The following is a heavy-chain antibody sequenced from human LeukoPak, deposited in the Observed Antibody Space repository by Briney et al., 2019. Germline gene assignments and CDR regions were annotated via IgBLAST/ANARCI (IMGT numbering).Heavy chain of an antibody. D-gene: IGHD6-19*01. CDR1: GFAFSSYW. V-gene: IGHV3-7*05. CDR2: IKEDGSEK. CDR3: ASQFWWAAVAGTTLDY. J-gene: IGHJ4*02. Sequence: GGSLRLSCIASGFAFSSYWMSWVRQAPGGGLEGVANIKEDGSEKYYVDSVKGRFTISRDNAKISLYLQMNSLRAEDTAVYYCASQFWWAAVAGTTLDYWAREPWSPSPQ.